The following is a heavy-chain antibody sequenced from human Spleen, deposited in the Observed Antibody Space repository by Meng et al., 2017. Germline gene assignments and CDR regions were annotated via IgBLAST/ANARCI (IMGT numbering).Heavy chain of an antibody. D-gene: IGHD3-9*01. CDR3: ARGRRYYDSLTDPYKGAGAFDM. Sequence: GGSLRLSCAASGFTFSSYGMHWVRQAPGKGLEWVANIKQDGSEKYCVDSVKGRFTISRDNAENSLSLQMNSLRAEDTAVYYCARGRRYYDSLTDPYKGAGAFDMWGQGTMVTVSS. V-gene: IGHV3-7*01. J-gene: IGHJ3*02. CDR2: IKQDGSEK. CDR1: GFTFSSYG.